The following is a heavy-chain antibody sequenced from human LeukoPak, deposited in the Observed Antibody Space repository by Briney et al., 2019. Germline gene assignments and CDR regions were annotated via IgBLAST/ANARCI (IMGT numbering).Heavy chain of an antibody. V-gene: IGHV3-21*01. J-gene: IGHJ4*02. CDR3: AREWTRGLTPRRVGATFDY. Sequence: GGSLRLSCAASGFTFSRYSMNWVRQAPGKGLEWVSSISDGGKYIYYADSVKGRFSISRDNAKNSLFLQMNSLRAEDTAVYYCAREWTRGLTPRRVGATFDYWGQGTLVTVSS. CDR2: ISDGGKYI. D-gene: IGHD3-10*01. CDR1: GFTFSRYS.